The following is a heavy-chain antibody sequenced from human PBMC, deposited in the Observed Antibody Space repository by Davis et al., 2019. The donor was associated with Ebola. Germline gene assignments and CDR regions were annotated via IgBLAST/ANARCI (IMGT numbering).Heavy chain of an antibody. J-gene: IGHJ4*02. CDR3: ARGSL. CDR2: MYADGST. CDR1: GFTVSTYY. V-gene: IGHV3-66*01. Sequence: PWGSLRLSCAASGFTVSTYYFNWVRQAPGKGLEWVSVMYADGSTYNADYVKDRFTVSRDNSTNTVYLQMNSLRAEDTAVYYCARGSLWGRGTLVIVSS.